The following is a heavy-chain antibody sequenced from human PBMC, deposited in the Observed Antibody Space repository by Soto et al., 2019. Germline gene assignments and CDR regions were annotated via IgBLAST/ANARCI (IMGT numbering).Heavy chain of an antibody. CDR1: GFNLGGSW. CDR2: INPDGSGE. Sequence: EVQLVESGGGLVQPGGSLRLSCAASGFNLGGSWMTWVRQALGKGLEWLAKINPDGSGEYYVDSVKGRFTISRDNAKSSLFFQMHSLRDEDTAVYFCAREHYFGLDYWGQGTLVTVSS. D-gene: IGHD1-26*01. CDR3: AREHYFGLDY. J-gene: IGHJ4*02. V-gene: IGHV3-7*04.